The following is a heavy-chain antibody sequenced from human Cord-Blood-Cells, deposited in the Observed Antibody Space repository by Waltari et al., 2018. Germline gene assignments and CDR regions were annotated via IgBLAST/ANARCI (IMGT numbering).Heavy chain of an antibody. CDR2: IIPSFGTA. D-gene: IGHD3-10*01. V-gene: IGHV1-69*01. Sequence: QVQLVQSGAEVKKPGSSVKVSCKASGGTFSSYAISWVRQAPGHVLEWMGGIIPSFGTANYAQKFQGRVTITADESTSTAYMELSSLRSEDTAVYYCARDHPYGSGSYDAFDIWGQGTMVTVSS. CDR1: GGTFSSYA. J-gene: IGHJ3*02. CDR3: ARDHPYGSGSYDAFDI.